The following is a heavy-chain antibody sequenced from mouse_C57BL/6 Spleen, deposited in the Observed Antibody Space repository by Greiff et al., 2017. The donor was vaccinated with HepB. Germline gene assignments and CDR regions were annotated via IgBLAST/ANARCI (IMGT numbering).Heavy chain of an antibody. Sequence: EVQLVESEGGLVQPGSSMKLSCTASGFTFSDYYMAWVRQVPEKGLEWVANINYDGSSTYYLDSLKSRFIISRDNAKNILYLQMSSLKSEDTATYYCARDYYSNPYFDYWGQGTTLTVSS. CDR1: GFTFSDYY. CDR2: INYDGSST. J-gene: IGHJ2*01. D-gene: IGHD2-5*01. V-gene: IGHV5-16*01. CDR3: ARDYYSNPYFDY.